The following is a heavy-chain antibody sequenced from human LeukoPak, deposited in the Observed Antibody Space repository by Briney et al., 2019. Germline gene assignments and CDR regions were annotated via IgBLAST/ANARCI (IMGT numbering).Heavy chain of an antibody. CDR1: GFIFNTYA. CDR3: AKTTVGYSSGRYPGWPADC. J-gene: IGHJ4*02. D-gene: IGHD6-19*01. V-gene: IGHV3-23*01. CDR2: ICGSGGCT. Sequence: GGSLRLSCEASGFIFNTYAIYWVRQAPGKGLEWVSGICGSGGCTYYADSVKGRFTISRDNSKNAVYLQMNSLTADDTAVYYCAKTTVGYSSGRYPGWPADCWGRGALVTVSS.